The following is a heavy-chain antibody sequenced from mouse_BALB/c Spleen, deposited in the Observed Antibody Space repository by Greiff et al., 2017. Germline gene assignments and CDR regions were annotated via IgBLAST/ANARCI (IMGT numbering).Heavy chain of an antibody. V-gene: IGHV3-2*02. CDR1: GYSITSDYA. CDR3: AKSHYYGYGAY. J-gene: IGHJ3*01. CDR2: ISYSGST. Sequence: DVKLQESGPGLVKPSQSLSLTCTVTGYSITSDYAWNWIRQFPGNKLEWMGYISYSGSTSYNPSLKSRISITRDTSKNQFFLQLNSVTTEDTATYYCAKSHYYGYGAYWGQGTLVTVSA. D-gene: IGHD1-2*01.